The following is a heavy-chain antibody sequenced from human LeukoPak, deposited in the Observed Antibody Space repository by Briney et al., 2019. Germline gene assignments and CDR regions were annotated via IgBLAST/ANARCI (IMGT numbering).Heavy chain of an antibody. D-gene: IGHD3-9*01. CDR3: ARDTIYDILTGYPHYFDY. CDR2: IYHSGST. J-gene: IGHJ4*02. V-gene: IGHV4-38-2*02. CDR1: GYSIRSGYH. Sequence: SETLSLTCTVSGYSIRSGYHWGWIRQPPGRGLEWIGSIYHSGSTYYNPSLKSRVTISVDTSKNQFSLKLSSVTAADTAVYYCARDTIYDILTGYPHYFDYWGQGTLVTVSS.